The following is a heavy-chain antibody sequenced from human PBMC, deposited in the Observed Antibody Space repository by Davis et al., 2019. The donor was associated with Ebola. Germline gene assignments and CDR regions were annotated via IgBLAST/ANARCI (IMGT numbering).Heavy chain of an antibody. J-gene: IGHJ4*02. Sequence: GESLKISCAASGFTFRDYWMHWVRQAPGKGLEWVSRINFEGYNTDYADSVKGRFSVSRDNPKNKLFLQMNSLRAEDTAVYYCARGYCSGGSCYSVVSYWGQGTLVTVSS. V-gene: IGHV3-74*01. CDR3: ARGYCSGGSCYSVVSY. CDR1: GFTFRDYW. CDR2: INFEGYNT. D-gene: IGHD2-15*01.